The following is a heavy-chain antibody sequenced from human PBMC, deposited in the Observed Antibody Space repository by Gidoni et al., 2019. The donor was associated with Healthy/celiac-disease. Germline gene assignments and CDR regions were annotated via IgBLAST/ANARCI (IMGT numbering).Heavy chain of an antibody. V-gene: IGHV3-23*01. CDR2: ISGSGGST. Sequence: EVQLLESGGGLVQPGGSLRLSCAASGFPFSSYAMSWVRQAPGKGLEWVSAISGSGGSTYYADSVKGRFNISRDNSKNTLYLQMNSLRAEDTAVYYCAKDWYYDSSGYYPLDYWGQGTLVTVSA. CDR3: AKDWYYDSSGYYPLDY. J-gene: IGHJ4*02. CDR1: GFPFSSYA. D-gene: IGHD3-22*01.